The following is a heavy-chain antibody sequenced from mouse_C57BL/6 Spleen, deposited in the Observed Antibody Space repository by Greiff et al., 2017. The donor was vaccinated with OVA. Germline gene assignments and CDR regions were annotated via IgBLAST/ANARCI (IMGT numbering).Heavy chain of an antibody. D-gene: IGHD2-4*01. CDR2: ISYDGSN. Sequence: DVKLQESGPGLVKPSQSLSLTCSVTGYSITSGYYWNWIRQFPGNQLEWMGYISYDGSNNYNPSLKNRISITRDTSKNQFFLKLNSVTTEDTATYYCASYYDYDDGYFDYWGQGTTLTVSS. CDR1: GYSITSGYY. J-gene: IGHJ2*01. V-gene: IGHV3-6*01. CDR3: ASYYDYDDGYFDY.